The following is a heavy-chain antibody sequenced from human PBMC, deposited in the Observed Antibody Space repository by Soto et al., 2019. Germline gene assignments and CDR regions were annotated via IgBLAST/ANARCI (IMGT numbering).Heavy chain of an antibody. CDR2: IYYSGST. V-gene: IGHV4-59*01. Sequence: PSETLSLTCTVSGGSISSYYWSWIRQPPGKGLEWIGYIYYSGSTNYNPSLKSRVTISVDTSKNQFSLKLSSVTAADTAVYYCAGNLVGATSYYKDLSEMNSYDALDVWGQGTTVTVAS. CDR3: AGNLVGATSYYKDLSEMNSYDALDV. D-gene: IGHD1-26*01. J-gene: IGHJ6*02. CDR1: GGSISSYY.